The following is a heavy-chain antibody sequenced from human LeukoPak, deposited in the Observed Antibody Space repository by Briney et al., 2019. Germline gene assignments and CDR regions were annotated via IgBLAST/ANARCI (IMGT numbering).Heavy chain of an antibody. CDR3: ARKHSSGWGFDY. Sequence: PGGSLRLSCAASGFTVSSNYMSWVRQAPGKGLEWVSGIYSGESTYYADSVKGRFTISRDNSGNTLYLQMNNLRAEDTAVYYCARKHSSGWGFDYWGQGTLVSVSS. CDR2: IYSGEST. V-gene: IGHV3-66*01. D-gene: IGHD6-19*01. CDR1: GFTVSSNY. J-gene: IGHJ4*02.